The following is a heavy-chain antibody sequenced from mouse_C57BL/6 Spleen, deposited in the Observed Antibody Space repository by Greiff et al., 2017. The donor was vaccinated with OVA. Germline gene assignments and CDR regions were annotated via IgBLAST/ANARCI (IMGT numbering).Heavy chain of an antibody. CDR3: AKGGDWYFDV. CDR1: GFSLTSYG. Sequence: QVQLKESGPGLVAPSQTLSITCTVSGFSLTSYGVSWVRQPPGKGLEWLGVIWGDGSTNYHSALKPRLSINKDNSKSQVFLTLNSQQTDVTATYYGAKGGDWYFDVWGTGTTVTVSS. CDR2: IWGDGST. V-gene: IGHV2-3*01. J-gene: IGHJ1*03.